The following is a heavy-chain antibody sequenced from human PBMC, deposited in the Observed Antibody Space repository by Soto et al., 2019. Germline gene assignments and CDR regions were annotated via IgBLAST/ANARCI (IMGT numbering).Heavy chain of an antibody. V-gene: IGHV1-69*02. CDR3: ATNYGSGSTHVDS. D-gene: IGHD3-10*01. CDR2: VIPMVEMS. Sequence: QVQLVQSGAEVKKPGSSVKDSCTASRGTFTDNTISWVRQAPGQGLEWLGRVIPMVEMSSYAQKFQGRVTITADKSTSTVYMVLNNLRSEDTAVYYCATNYGSGSTHVDSWGQGTLVTVSS. J-gene: IGHJ4*02. CDR1: RGTFTDNT.